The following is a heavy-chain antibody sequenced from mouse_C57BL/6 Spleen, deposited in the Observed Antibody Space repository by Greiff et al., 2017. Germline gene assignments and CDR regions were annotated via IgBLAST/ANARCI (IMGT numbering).Heavy chain of an antibody. D-gene: IGHD2-4*01. CDR3: AREKEYDYDMDYFDY. J-gene: IGHJ2*01. Sequence: QVQLQQPGAELVKPGASVKMSCKASGYTFTSYWITWVKQRPGQGLEWIGDIYPGSGSTNYNEKFKSKATLTVDTSSSTAYMQLSSLTSEDSAVYYCAREKEYDYDMDYFDYWGQGTTLTVSS. CDR1: GYTFTSYW. CDR2: IYPGSGST. V-gene: IGHV1-55*01.